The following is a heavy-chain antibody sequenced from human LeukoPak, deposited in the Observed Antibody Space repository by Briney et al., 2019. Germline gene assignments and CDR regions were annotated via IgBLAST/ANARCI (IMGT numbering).Heavy chain of an antibody. CDR1: GFTFSSYA. V-gene: IGHV3-64*01. Sequence: PGGSLRLSCAASGFTFSSYAMHWVRQAPGKGLEYVSAISSNGGSTYYANSVKGRFTISRDNSKNTLYLQMGSLRAEDMAVYYCASGKYCSGRSCSIFDYWGQGTLVTVSS. J-gene: IGHJ4*02. CDR2: ISSNGGST. CDR3: ASGKYCSGRSCSIFDY. D-gene: IGHD2-15*01.